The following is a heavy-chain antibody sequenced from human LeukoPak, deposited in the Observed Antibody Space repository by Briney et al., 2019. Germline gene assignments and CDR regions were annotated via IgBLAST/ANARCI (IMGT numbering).Heavy chain of an antibody. V-gene: IGHV4-59*01. D-gene: IGHD1-26*01. CDR2: IYYSGST. CDR3: ARVYYPRAFDI. Sequence: SSETLSLTCTVSGGSISSYYWSWIRQPPGKGLEWIGYIYYSGSTNYNPSLKSRVTISVDTSKNQFSLKLSSVTAADTAVYYCARVYYPRAFDIRGQGTMVTVSS. J-gene: IGHJ3*02. CDR1: GGSISSYY.